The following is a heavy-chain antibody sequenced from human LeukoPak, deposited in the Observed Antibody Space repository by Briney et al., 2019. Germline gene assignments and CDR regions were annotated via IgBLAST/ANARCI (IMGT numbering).Heavy chain of an antibody. V-gene: IGHV5-51*01. CDR2: IYPGDSNT. J-gene: IGHJ3*01. D-gene: IGHD3-10*01. CDR1: GYIFTNYW. CDR3: ARHLGHYGSRSRDPFDF. Sequence: KRGESLKISCKGSGYIFTNYWIGWVRQMPGKGLEWMGIIYPGDSNTRYSPSFQGQVTISVDKSITTAYLQWRSLKASDTAMYYCARHLGHYGSRSRDPFDFWGQGTMVTVFS.